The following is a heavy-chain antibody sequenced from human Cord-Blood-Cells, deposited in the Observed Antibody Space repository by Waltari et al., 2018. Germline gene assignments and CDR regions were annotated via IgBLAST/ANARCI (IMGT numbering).Heavy chain of an antibody. J-gene: IGHJ4*02. Sequence: QVQLVQSGAEVKKPGASVKVSCKASGYTFTGYYVQWVRQAPGQGAEWMGWINPNSGGTNYAQKFQGRVAMARDTSIRTAYMGLSRLRSDDTAVYYCAGDAYSSSYVDYWGQGTLVTVSS. CDR1: GYTFTGYY. V-gene: IGHV1-2*02. CDR2: INPNSGGT. CDR3: AGDAYSSSYVDY. D-gene: IGHD6-6*01.